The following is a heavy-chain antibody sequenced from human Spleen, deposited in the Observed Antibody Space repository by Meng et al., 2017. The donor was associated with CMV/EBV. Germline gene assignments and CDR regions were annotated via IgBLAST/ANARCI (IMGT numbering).Heavy chain of an antibody. V-gene: IGHV5-51*01. Sequence: GESLKISCKGSGYRFTSYWIGWVRQMPGKGLEWMGIIYPGDSDTRYSPSFQGQVTISADKSISTAYLQWSSLKASDTAMYYCARRGYYDSSGYWNDYWGQGTLVTVSS. CDR2: IYPGDSDT. J-gene: IGHJ4*02. CDR3: ARRGYYDSSGYWNDY. D-gene: IGHD3-22*01. CDR1: GYRFTSYW.